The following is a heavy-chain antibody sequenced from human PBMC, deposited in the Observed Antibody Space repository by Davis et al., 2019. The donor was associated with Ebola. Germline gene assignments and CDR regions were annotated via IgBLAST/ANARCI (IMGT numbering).Heavy chain of an antibody. Sequence: GESLKISCAASGFTFDDYGMSWVRQAPGKGLEWVSGINWNGGSTGYADSVKGRFTISRDNAKNSLYLQMNSLTAEDTAVYYCARDKTIFGVVIMFDYWGQGTLVTVSS. CDR3: ARDKTIFGVVIMFDY. V-gene: IGHV3-20*04. CDR2: INWNGGST. J-gene: IGHJ4*02. D-gene: IGHD3-3*01. CDR1: GFTFDDYG.